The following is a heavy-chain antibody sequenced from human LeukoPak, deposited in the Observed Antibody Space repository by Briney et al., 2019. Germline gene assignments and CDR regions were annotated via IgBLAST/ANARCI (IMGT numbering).Heavy chain of an antibody. CDR1: GFTFSSYS. D-gene: IGHD6-13*01. J-gene: IGHJ4*02. Sequence: AGSLRLSCAASGFTFSSYSMNWVRQAPGKGLEWVSSISSSSSYIYYADSVKGRFTISRDNSKNSLYLQMNSLRAEDTAVYYCARDVAAAGTAQTFDYWGQGTLVTVSS. CDR2: ISSSSSYI. V-gene: IGHV3-21*01. CDR3: ARDVAAAGTAQTFDY.